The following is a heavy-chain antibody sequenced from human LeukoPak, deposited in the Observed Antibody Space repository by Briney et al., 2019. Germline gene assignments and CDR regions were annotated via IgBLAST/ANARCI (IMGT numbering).Heavy chain of an antibody. CDR1: GFALSSHW. CDR2: VNRDGSET. Sequence: GGSLRLSCAASGFALSSHWMTWVRQVPGRGPEWVANVNRDGSETYYLDSVKGRFTISKDNAKNSLYLQMNSLRAEDTALYHCAGNNGMDVWGQGTTVIVSS. CDR3: AGNNGMDV. J-gene: IGHJ6*02. V-gene: IGHV3-7*03.